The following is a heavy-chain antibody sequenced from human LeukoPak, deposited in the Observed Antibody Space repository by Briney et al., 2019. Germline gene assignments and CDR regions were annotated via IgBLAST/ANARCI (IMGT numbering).Heavy chain of an antibody. CDR1: GFTFGSYG. Sequence: GGSLRLSCAASGFTFGSYGMSWVRQAPGKGLEWVSAISGSGSSTYYAASVKGRFTISRDNSKNTLYLQMNSLRAEDTAVYYCAKLGGNVGFWGQGTLVTVSS. D-gene: IGHD4-23*01. V-gene: IGHV3-23*01. J-gene: IGHJ4*02. CDR2: ISGSGSST. CDR3: AKLGGNVGF.